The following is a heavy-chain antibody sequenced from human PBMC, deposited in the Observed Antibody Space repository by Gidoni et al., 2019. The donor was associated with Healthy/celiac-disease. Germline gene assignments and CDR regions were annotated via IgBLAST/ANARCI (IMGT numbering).Heavy chain of an antibody. Sequence: QVQLVESGGGVVQPGGSLRLSCAASGFTFSSYGMHWVRQAPGKGLEWVAFIRYDGSNKYYADSVKGRFTISRDNSKNTLYLQMNSLRAEDTAVYYCAKGKLGYCSSTSCYGGYGMDVWGQGTTVTVSS. CDR3: AKGKLGYCSSTSCYGGYGMDV. V-gene: IGHV3-30*02. J-gene: IGHJ6*02. D-gene: IGHD2-2*01. CDR1: GFTFSSYG. CDR2: IRYDGSNK.